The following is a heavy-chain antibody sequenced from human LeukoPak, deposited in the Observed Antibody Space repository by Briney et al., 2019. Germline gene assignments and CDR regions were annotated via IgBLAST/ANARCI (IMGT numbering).Heavy chain of an antibody. CDR3: AKDHGGATGY. V-gene: IGHV3-48*01. J-gene: IGHJ4*02. D-gene: IGHD3-16*01. Sequence: QTGGSLRLSCAGSGFTFSDYSMNWVRQAPGKGLEWVSYISSGSSTIDNADSVKGRFTISRDNAKNSLYLQMNSLRAEDTAVYYCAKDHGGATGYWGQGTLVTVSS. CDR1: GFTFSDYS. CDR2: ISSGSSTI.